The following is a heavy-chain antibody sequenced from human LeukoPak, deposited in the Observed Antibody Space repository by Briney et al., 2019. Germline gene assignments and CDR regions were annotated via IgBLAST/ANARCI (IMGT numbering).Heavy chain of an antibody. D-gene: IGHD6-13*01. CDR1: GFTFSSYW. J-gene: IGHJ6*02. CDR3: AREGAAANYYGMDV. Sequence: GSLRLSCAASGFTFSSYWMSWVRQAPGKGLEWVANIKQDGSEKYYVDSVKGRFTISRDNAKNSLYLQMNSLRAEDTAVYYCAREGAAANYYGMDVWGQGTTVTVSS. V-gene: IGHV3-7*01. CDR2: IKQDGSEK.